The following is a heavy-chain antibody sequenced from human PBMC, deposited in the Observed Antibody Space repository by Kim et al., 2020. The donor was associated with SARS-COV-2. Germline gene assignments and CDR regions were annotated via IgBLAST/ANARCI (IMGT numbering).Heavy chain of an antibody. CDR3: ARDPESSSWYWIREFYYFDY. D-gene: IGHD6-13*01. CDR2: IKQDGSEK. Sequence: GGSLRLSCAASGFTFSSYWMSWVRQAPGKGLEWVANIKQDGSEKYYVDSVKGRFTISRDNAKNSLYLQMNSLRAEDTAVYYCARDPESSSWYWIREFYYFDYWGQGTLVTVSS. V-gene: IGHV3-7*03. CDR1: GFTFSSYW. J-gene: IGHJ4*02.